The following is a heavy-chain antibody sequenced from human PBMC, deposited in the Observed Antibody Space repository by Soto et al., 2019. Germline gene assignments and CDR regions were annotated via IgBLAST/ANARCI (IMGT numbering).Heavy chain of an antibody. CDR1: GFTFSSYA. CDR2: ISGSGGST. V-gene: IGHV3-23*01. CDR3: AKDRQRGHGSGSFDY. Sequence: EVQLLESGGGLVQPGGSLRLSCAASGFTFSSYAMSWVRKAPGKGLEWVSAISGSGGSTYYADSVKGRFTISRDNSKNTLYLQMNSLRAEDTAVYYCAKDRQRGHGSGSFDYWGQGTLVTVSS. J-gene: IGHJ4*02. D-gene: IGHD3-10*01.